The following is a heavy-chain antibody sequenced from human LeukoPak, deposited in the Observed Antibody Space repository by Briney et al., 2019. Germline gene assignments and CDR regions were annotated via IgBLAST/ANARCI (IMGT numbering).Heavy chain of an antibody. D-gene: IGHD3-10*01. Sequence: GGTLRLSCAASGFTFSSYGMSWVRQAPGKGLEWVSAISGSGGSTYYADSVKGRFTISRDNSKNALYLQMNSLRAEDTAVYYCAKARSPDYYGSGSYYPPPYYFDYWGQGTLVTVSS. CDR1: GFTFSSYG. CDR2: ISGSGGST. J-gene: IGHJ4*02. CDR3: AKARSPDYYGSGSYYPPPYYFDY. V-gene: IGHV3-23*01.